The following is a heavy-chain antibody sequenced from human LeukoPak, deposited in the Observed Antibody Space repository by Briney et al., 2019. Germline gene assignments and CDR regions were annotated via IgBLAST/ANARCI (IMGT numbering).Heavy chain of an antibody. CDR2: ISSSSGTI. Sequence: GGSLRLSCAASEFTFSSYWMSWVRQAPGKGLEWLSYISSSSGTIYYADSVKGRFTISRDNAKNSLYLQMNSLRDEDTAVYYCARASFQRWLQLGGDWGQGTLVTVSS. CDR1: EFTFSSYW. CDR3: ARASFQRWLQLGGD. J-gene: IGHJ4*02. V-gene: IGHV3-48*02. D-gene: IGHD5-24*01.